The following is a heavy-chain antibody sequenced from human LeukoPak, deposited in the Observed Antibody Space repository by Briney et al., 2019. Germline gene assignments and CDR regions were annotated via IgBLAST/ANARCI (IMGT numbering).Heavy chain of an antibody. J-gene: IGHJ4*02. D-gene: IGHD3-9*01. CDR1: GFTFSSYA. V-gene: IGHV3-23*01. CDR3: ARLKIDGTHFDY. CDR2: ISGSGGST. Sequence: GGSLRLSCAASGFTFSSYAMSWVRQAPGKGLEWVSAISGSGGSTYYADSVKGRFTTSRDNSKNTLYLQMNSLRAEDTAVYYCARLKIDGTHFDYWGQGTLVTVSS.